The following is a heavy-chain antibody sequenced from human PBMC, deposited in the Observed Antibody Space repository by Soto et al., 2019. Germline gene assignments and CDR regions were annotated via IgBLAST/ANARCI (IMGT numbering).Heavy chain of an antibody. CDR1: GFTFSSYS. CDR3: ARAYYHEVPFDY. V-gene: IGHV3-21*01. J-gene: IGHJ4*02. D-gene: IGHD1-26*01. CDR2: ITSSSYI. Sequence: GGSLRLSCAASGFTFSSYSMNWVRQAPGKGLEWVSSITSSSYIYYADSVKGRFTISRDNAKNSLYLQMNSLRAEDTAVYYCARAYYHEVPFDYWGQGTLVTGSS.